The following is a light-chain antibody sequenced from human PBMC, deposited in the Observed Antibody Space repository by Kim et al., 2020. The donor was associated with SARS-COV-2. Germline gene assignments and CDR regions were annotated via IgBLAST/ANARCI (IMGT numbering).Light chain of an antibody. V-gene: IGKV1-5*01. CDR1: QSNTRL. CDR2: DAS. Sequence: SASVGDRVTMTCRDSQSNTRLLAWYQQKPGKAPKLLIYDASSLKRGVPSRFSGSGSGTEFTLTISSLQPDDFATYYCHQYNSYSHTFGQGTKLEI. J-gene: IGKJ2*01. CDR3: HQYNSYSHT.